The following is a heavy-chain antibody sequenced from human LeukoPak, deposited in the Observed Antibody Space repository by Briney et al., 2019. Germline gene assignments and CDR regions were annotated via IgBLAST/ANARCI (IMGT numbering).Heavy chain of an antibody. CDR1: GGSFSGYY. CDR3: ASTGDGDGYNFQGPSSQRDY. CDR2: INHSGST. J-gene: IGHJ4*02. Sequence: SETLSLTCAVYGGSFSGYYWSWIRQPPGKGLEWIGEINHSGSTNYNPSLKSRVTISVDTSKNQFSLKLSSVTAADTAVYYCASTGDGDGYNFQGPSSQRDYWGQGTLVTVSS. V-gene: IGHV4-34*01. D-gene: IGHD5-24*01.